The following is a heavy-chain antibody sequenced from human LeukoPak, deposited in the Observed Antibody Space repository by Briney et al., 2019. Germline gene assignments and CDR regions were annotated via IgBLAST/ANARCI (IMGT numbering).Heavy chain of an antibody. Sequence: GGSLRLSCVASGFTFGSYSMNWVRQAPGQGLEWLSSIGSTGAYTYYADSLGGRFTIARDNAKNSLYLQMNSLRGEDTAVYYCARARGGGDWGPGYWGQGTLVTVSS. CDR1: GFTFGSYS. CDR3: ARARGGGDWGPGY. V-gene: IGHV3-21*01. CDR2: IGSTGAYT. D-gene: IGHD2-21*02. J-gene: IGHJ4*02.